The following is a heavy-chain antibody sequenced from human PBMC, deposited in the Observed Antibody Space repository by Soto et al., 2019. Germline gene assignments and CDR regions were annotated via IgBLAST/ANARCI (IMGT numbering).Heavy chain of an antibody. Sequence: QVQLQQWGAGLLKSSETLSLTCAVYSGSFSGYYWSWIRQPPGKGLEWIGEIYHGLSIVYNPSLKSRVTISGDSSKNQFSLKLSSVTAAGTAVYYCARHGGYYFDYWGQGTLVTVSS. CDR2: IYHGLSI. CDR3: ARHGGYYFDY. V-gene: IGHV4-34*01. J-gene: IGHJ4*02. D-gene: IGHD3-16*01. CDR1: SGSFSGYY.